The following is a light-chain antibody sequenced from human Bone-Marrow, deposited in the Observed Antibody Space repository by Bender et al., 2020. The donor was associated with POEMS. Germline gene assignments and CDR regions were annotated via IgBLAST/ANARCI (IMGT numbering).Light chain of an antibody. Sequence: QSALTQPPSVSGSPGQSVTISCTGTSSDVGNYNNVSWYQQYSGKAPKLMIYDINNRPSGVSHRFSGSKSGNTASLTISGLQAEDEADYYCSSYTTTSTYVFGTGTWVTVL. CDR3: SSYTTTSTYV. CDR1: SSDVGNYNN. V-gene: IGLV2-14*03. J-gene: IGLJ1*01. CDR2: DIN.